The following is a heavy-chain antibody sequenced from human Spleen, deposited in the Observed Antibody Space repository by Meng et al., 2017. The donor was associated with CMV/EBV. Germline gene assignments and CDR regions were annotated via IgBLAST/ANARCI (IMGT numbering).Heavy chain of an antibody. J-gene: IGHJ6*02. CDR3: ARQLRVMVYANYYYYGMDV. CDR2: ISGSGAST. Sequence: GESLKISCAASGFTFSSYAMSWVRQAPGKGLEWVSVISGSGASTYYADSVKGRFTISRDNSKKTLYLQMNSLRAEDTAVYYCARQLRVMVYANYYYYGMDVWGQGTTVTVSS. V-gene: IGHV3-23*01. D-gene: IGHD2-8*01. CDR1: GFTFSSYA.